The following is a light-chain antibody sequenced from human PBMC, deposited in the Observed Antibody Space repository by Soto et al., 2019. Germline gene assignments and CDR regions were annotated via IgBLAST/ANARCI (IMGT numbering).Light chain of an antibody. Sequence: EIVLTQSPGTLSLSPGERATLSCRASQSVSSSYLAWYQQKPGQAPRLLIYGTSSRATAIPDRFSGSGSGTDFTLTISRLEPEDFAVYYCKQYGSSSWKFGQGSKVDIK. CDR1: QSVSSSY. J-gene: IGKJ1*01. V-gene: IGKV3-20*01. CDR2: GTS. CDR3: KQYGSSSWK.